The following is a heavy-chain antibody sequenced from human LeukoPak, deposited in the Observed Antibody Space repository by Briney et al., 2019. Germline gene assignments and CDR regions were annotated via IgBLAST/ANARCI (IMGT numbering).Heavy chain of an antibody. Sequence: PGGSLRLFCAASRFSVSDNYMNWVRQAPGKGLEWVSVINDDGTTYYADSVRGRFTISRDNSKNTLYVQMNSLRAEDTAVYYCAKGHYGNTPQWGQGSLVTVSS. CDR2: INDDGTT. J-gene: IGHJ4*02. CDR1: RFSVSDNY. D-gene: IGHD1/OR15-1a*01. CDR3: AKGHYGNTPQ. V-gene: IGHV3-66*01.